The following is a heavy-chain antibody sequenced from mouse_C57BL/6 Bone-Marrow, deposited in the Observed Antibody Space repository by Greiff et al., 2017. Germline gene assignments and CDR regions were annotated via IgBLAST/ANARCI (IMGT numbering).Heavy chain of an antibody. V-gene: IGHV1-62-2*01. CDR2: FYPGSGSI. Sequence: VQLQQSGAELVKPGASVKLSCKASGYTFTEYTIHWVKQRSGQGLEWIGWFYPGSGSIKYNEKFKDKATLTADKSSSTVYMELSRLTSEDSAVYFGARHEEGPYGNYPWCAYWGQGTLVTVSA. D-gene: IGHD2-1*01. J-gene: IGHJ3*01. CDR3: ARHEEGPYGNYPWCAY. CDR1: GYTFTEYT.